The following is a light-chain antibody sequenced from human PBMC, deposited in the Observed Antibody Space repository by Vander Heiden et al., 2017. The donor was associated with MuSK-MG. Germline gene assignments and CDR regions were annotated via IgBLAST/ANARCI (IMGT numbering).Light chain of an antibody. CDR1: QRVSSSY. V-gene: IGKV3-20*01. J-gene: IGKJ4*01. CDR2: GAS. Sequence: EIVLTQSTGTLSLSPGERATLSCRASQRVSSSYLAWYQQKPGQAPRLLIYGASTRATDIPDRFSGSGSGTDFTLTISRLEPEDFAVYYCQQEGCSSITFGGGTKVEIK. CDR3: QQEGCSSIT.